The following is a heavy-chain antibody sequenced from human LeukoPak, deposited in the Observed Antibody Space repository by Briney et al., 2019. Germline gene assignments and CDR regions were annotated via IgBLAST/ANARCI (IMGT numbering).Heavy chain of an antibody. V-gene: IGHV3-21*01. CDR2: ISSSSYI. CDR3: ARDENTIFGVVYEYNRFDP. CDR1: GFTFSSYS. Sequence: GGSLRLSCAASGFTFSSYSMNWVRQAPGKGLEWVSYISSSSYIYYADSVKGRFTISRDNAKNSLYLQMNSLRAEDTAVYYCARDENTIFGVVYEYNRFDPWGQGTLVTVSS. D-gene: IGHD3-3*01. J-gene: IGHJ5*02.